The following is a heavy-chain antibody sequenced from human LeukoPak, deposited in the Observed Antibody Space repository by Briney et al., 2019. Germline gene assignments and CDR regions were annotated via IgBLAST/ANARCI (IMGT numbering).Heavy chain of an antibody. CDR2: INPNSGGT. CDR1: VYTFTRYY. D-gene: IGHD6-19*01. V-gene: IGHV1-2*02. J-gene: IGHJ3*02. Sequence: ASVKVSCKASVYTFTRYYMHWVRQAPGQGLEWMGWINPNSGGTNYAQKFQGRVTMTRDTSISTAYMELSRLRSDDTAVYYCARWLVPDAFDIWGQGTMVTVSS. CDR3: ARWLVPDAFDI.